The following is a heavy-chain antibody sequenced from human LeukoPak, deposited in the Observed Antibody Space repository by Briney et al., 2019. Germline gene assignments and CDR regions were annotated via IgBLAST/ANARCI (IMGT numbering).Heavy chain of an antibody. Sequence: SETLSLTCAVYGGSFSGYYWSWIRQPPGKGLEWIGEINHSGSTNYNPSLKSRVTISVDTSKNQFSLKLSSVTAADTAVYYCARDVGYSSGWPDYWGQGTLVTVSS. CDR3: ARDVGYSSGWPDY. J-gene: IGHJ4*02. CDR2: INHSGST. CDR1: GGSFSGYY. D-gene: IGHD6-19*01. V-gene: IGHV4-34*01.